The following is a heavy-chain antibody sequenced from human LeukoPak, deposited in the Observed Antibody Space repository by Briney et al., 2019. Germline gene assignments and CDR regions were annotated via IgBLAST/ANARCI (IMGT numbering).Heavy chain of an antibody. CDR2: IYYSGST. Sequence: SETLSLTCTVSGGSISSYYWSWIRQPPGKGLEWIGYIYYSGSTNYNPSLKSRVTISVDTSKNQFSLKLSSVTAADTAVYYCARGSYYDFWSGYYPATDYYMDVWGKGTTVTVSS. V-gene: IGHV4-59*01. D-gene: IGHD3-3*01. CDR1: GGSISSYY. CDR3: ARGSYYDFWSGYYPATDYYMDV. J-gene: IGHJ6*03.